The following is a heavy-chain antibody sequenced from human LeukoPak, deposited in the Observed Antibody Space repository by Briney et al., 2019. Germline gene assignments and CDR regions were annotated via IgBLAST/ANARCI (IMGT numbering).Heavy chain of an antibody. CDR2: IIPLFGTP. CDR3: AREGSGSGWWRAFDI. J-gene: IGHJ3*02. V-gene: IGHV1-69*13. CDR1: GGTFSHSA. Sequence: ASVKVSCKASGGTFSHSAINWVRQAPGQGLKWMGGIIPLFGTPNYAQRFQGRVTVIADDSTSTAYMELGSLRFDDTAVYYCAREGSGSGWWRAFDIWGQGTMVRVS. D-gene: IGHD6-19*01.